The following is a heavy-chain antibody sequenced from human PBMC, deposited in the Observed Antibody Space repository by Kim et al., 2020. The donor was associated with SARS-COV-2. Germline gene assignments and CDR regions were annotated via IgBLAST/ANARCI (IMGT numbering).Heavy chain of an antibody. CDR3: ARARIQLWLGYFDY. D-gene: IGHD5-18*01. V-gene: IGHV4-34*01. J-gene: IGHJ4*02. Sequence: NPSLKSRVTISVDTSKNQFSLKLSSVTAADTAVYYCARARIQLWLGYFDYWGQGTLVTVSS.